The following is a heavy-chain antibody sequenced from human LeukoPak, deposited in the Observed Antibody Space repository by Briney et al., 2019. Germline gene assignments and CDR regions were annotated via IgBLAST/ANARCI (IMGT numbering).Heavy chain of an antibody. CDR2: INPNSGGT. V-gene: IGHV1-2*02. CDR3: ARGGRVGYFDY. D-gene: IGHD1-26*01. Sequence: ASVKVSCKASGYTFTSYDINWVRQATGQGLEWMGWINPNSGGTNYAQKFQGRVTMTRDTSISTAYMELSRLRSDDTAVYYCARGGRVGYFDYWGQGTLVTVSS. CDR1: GYTFTSYD. J-gene: IGHJ4*02.